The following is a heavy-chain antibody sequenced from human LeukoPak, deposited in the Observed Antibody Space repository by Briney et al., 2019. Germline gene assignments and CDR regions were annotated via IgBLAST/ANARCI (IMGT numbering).Heavy chain of an antibody. Sequence: PSETLSLTCTVSGGSISSSSYYWGWIRQPPGKGLEWIGSIYYSGSTYYNPSLKSRVTISVDTSKNQFSLKLSPVTAADTAVYYCARHVPAYGVDYWGQGTLVTVSS. CDR1: GGSISSSSYY. CDR3: ARHVPAYGVDY. J-gene: IGHJ4*02. V-gene: IGHV4-39*01. CDR2: IYYSGST. D-gene: IGHD3-10*02.